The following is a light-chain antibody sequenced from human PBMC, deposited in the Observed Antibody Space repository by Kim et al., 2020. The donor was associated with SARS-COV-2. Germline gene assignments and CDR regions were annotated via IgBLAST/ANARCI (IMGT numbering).Light chain of an antibody. J-gene: IGKJ2*01. CDR3: QQYDSHSYT. CDR1: QSITRW. CDR2: DAS. Sequence: GDRVTITCRASQSITRWLAWYQQNPGKAPKLLIFDASSLKSGVPSRFSGSVSGTDFTLTSSSLQPDDFATYYCQQYDSHSYTFGAGTKL. V-gene: IGKV1-5*01.